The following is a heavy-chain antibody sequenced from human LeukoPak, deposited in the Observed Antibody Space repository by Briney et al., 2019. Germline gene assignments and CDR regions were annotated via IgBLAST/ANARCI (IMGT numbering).Heavy chain of an antibody. CDR1: GFTFSSYG. V-gene: IGHV3-30*18. J-gene: IGHJ4*02. Sequence: GGYLRLSCAASGFTFSSYGMHWVRQAPGKGLEWVAVISYDGSNKYYADSVKGRFTISRDNSKNTLYLQMNSLRAEDTAVYYCAKEDPGIAAAGYDYWGQGTLVTVSS. CDR2: ISYDGSNK. CDR3: AKEDPGIAAAGYDY. D-gene: IGHD6-13*01.